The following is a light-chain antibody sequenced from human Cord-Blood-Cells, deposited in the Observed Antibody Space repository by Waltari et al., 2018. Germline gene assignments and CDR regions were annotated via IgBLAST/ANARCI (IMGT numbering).Light chain of an antibody. V-gene: IGKV1-12*01. CDR1: QGSSSW. CDR3: QQANSFPLT. CDR2: AAS. Sequence: IQMTPSPSSVSASVGDRVTITCRASQGSSSWLAWYQQKPGKAPNLLIYAASSLQSGVPSRFSGSGSGTDFALTISSLQPEDFATYYCQQANSFPLTFGGGTKVDIK. J-gene: IGKJ4*01.